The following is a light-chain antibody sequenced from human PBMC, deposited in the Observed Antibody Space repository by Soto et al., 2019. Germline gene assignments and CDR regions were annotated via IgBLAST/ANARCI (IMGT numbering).Light chain of an antibody. CDR2: EVS. J-gene: IGLJ1*01. Sequence: QSVLTQPASVSGSPGQSITISCTGTSSDVGGYNYVSWYQQHPGKAPKLMIYEVSNRPSGVSNRFSGSKSGNTASLTISGIQAEDEADYYCNSYTSKSTGVFGTGTKLTVL. V-gene: IGLV2-14*01. CDR3: NSYTSKSTGV. CDR1: SSDVGGYNY.